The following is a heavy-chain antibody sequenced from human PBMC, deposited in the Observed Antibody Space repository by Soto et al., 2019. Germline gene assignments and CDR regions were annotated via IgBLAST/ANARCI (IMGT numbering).Heavy chain of an antibody. Sequence: QVQLVQSGPEVKKPGASVKVSCKASGYPFPNYGLSWVRQAPGQGLEWMGWISVSSGNREYTQKYQDRLIMTTDTSTRTAYMELRSLTSDDTAVYYCARGWGHTSGDLDYWVQGTLVIVSS. CDR2: ISVSSGNR. V-gene: IGHV1-18*04. D-gene: IGHD6-19*01. J-gene: IGHJ4*02. CDR1: GYPFPNYG. CDR3: ARGWGHTSGDLDY.